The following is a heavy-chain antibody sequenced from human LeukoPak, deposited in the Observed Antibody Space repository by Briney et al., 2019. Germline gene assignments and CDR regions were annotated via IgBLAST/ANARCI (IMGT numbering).Heavy chain of an antibody. CDR2: ISYDGSNK. D-gene: IGHD3-22*01. CDR1: GFTFSNYA. V-gene: IGHV3-30-3*01. Sequence: GGSLRLSCAASGFTFSNYAMGWVRQAPGKGLEWVAVISYDGSNKYYADSVKGRFTISRDNSKNTLYLQMNSLRAEDTAVYYCARKGSRSASDYYDSSGYYYGWFDPWGQGTLVTVSS. CDR3: ARKGSRSASDYYDSSGYYYGWFDP. J-gene: IGHJ5*02.